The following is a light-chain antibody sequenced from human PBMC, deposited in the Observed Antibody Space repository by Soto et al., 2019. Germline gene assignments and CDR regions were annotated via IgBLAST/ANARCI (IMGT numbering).Light chain of an antibody. J-gene: IGKJ1*01. Sequence: EVVLTQSPGTLSLSPGERATLSCRTSQTVSSSFLAWYQQKPGQAPRLLMFDASNRATDIPDRFSGSGSWTDFTLTIVRLEPEDFAVYYCQQFGSLGTFGQGTKVEIK. V-gene: IGKV3-20*01. CDR3: QQFGSLGT. CDR1: QTVSSSF. CDR2: DAS.